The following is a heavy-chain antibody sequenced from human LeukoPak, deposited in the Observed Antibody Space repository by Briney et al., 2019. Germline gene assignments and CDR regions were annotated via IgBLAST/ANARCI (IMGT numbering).Heavy chain of an antibody. CDR3: ARDWWGYCSGGSCYGMDV. V-gene: IGHV1-69*06. CDR1: GGTFSSYA. D-gene: IGHD2-15*01. Sequence: SVKVSCKASGGTFSSYAISWVRQAPGQGLEWMGGIIPIFGTAIYAQKFQGRVTMTEDTSTDTAYMELRSLRSDDTAVYYCARDWWGYCSGGSCYGMDVWGQGTTVTVSS. J-gene: IGHJ6*02. CDR2: IIPIFGTA.